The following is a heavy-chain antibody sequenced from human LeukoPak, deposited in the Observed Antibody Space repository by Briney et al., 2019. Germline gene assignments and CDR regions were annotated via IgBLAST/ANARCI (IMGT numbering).Heavy chain of an antibody. CDR1: GFTFSTYS. CDR2: ISSVSSYI. V-gene: IGHV3-21*01. D-gene: IGHD3-10*01. J-gene: IGHJ3*02. Sequence: GGSLRLSCAASGFTFSTYSMNWVRQAPGKGLEWVSSISSVSSYIYYADSVKGRFTISRDNAKNSLYLQINSLRAEDTAVYYCARDSYWLGGTIGAFDIWGQGTMVTVSS. CDR3: ARDSYWLGGTIGAFDI.